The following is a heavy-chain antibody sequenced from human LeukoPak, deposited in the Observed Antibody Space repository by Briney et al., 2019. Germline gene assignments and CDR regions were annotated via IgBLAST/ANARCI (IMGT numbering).Heavy chain of an antibody. V-gene: IGHV2-5*02. D-gene: IGHD2-8*01. CDR1: GFSLSTSGVG. Sequence: SGPTLVNPTQTLTLTCTFSGFSLSTSGVGVGWIRQPPGKALEWLALIYWDDDKQYSPSLKSRLTITKDTSKNQVVLTMSKQDPVEKTKKYFARPYPGGLMGFDYWGQGTLVHVSS. CDR2: IYWDDDK. J-gene: IGHJ4*01. CDR3: ARPYPGGLMGFDY.